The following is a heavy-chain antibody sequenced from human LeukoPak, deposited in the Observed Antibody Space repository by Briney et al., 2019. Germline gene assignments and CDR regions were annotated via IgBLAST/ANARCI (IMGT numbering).Heavy chain of an antibody. CDR1: GFTFDDYT. CDR2: ISWDGGST. V-gene: IGHV3-43*01. CDR3: AKCKSGSRPGEYYFDY. J-gene: IGHJ4*02. Sequence: GGSLRLSCAASGFTFDDYTMHWVRQAPGKGLEWVSLISWDGGSTYYADSVKGRFTISRDNSKNSLYLQMNSLRTEDTALYYCAKCKSGSRPGEYYFDYWGQGTLVTVSS. D-gene: IGHD3-16*01.